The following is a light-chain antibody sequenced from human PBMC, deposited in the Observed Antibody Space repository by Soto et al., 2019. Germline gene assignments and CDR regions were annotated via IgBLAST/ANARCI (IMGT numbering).Light chain of an antibody. CDR1: QSVSSSY. Sequence: EIVLTQSPGTLSLSPGERATLSCRASQSVSSSYLAWYQQKPGQAPRLLIYGASSRATSIPDRFSGSGSATDFTLTISRLEPEDFAVYYCQKYGSSPPGVFGPRTKVDIK. CDR3: QKYGSSPPGV. V-gene: IGKV3-20*01. J-gene: IGKJ3*01. CDR2: GAS.